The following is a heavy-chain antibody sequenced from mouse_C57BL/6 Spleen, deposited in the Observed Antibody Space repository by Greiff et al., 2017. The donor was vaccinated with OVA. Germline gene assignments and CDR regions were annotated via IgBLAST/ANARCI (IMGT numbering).Heavy chain of an antibody. J-gene: IGHJ2*01. V-gene: IGHV1-47*01. CDR1: GYTFTTYP. Sequence: QVHVKQSGAELVKPGASVKMSCTASGYTFTTYPIEWMRQNHGKSLEWIGNFHPYNDDTKYNEKFKGKATLTVEKSSSTVYLELSRLTSDDSAVYYCERSSSYYFDYWGKGTTLTVSS. CDR3: ERSSSYYFDY. CDR2: FHPYNDDT. D-gene: IGHD1-1*01.